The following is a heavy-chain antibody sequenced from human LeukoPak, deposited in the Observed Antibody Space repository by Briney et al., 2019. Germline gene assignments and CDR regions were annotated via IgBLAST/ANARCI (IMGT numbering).Heavy chain of an antibody. D-gene: IGHD1-26*01. Sequence: SETLSLTCTVSGGSISSYYWSWIRQPPGKGLVWIGYIYYSGSTNYNPSLKSRVTISVDTSKNQFSLKLSSVTAADTAVYYCARGTDTFSGSNDEAFDIWGQGTMVTVSS. CDR2: IYYSGST. CDR1: GGSISSYY. V-gene: IGHV4-59*01. CDR3: ARGTDTFSGSNDEAFDI. J-gene: IGHJ3*02.